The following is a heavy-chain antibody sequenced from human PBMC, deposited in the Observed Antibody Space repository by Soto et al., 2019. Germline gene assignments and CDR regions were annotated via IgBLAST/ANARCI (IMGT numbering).Heavy chain of an antibody. CDR3: ARLAPVAENSAAFDI. V-gene: IGHV5-51*01. Sequence: GESLKISCKGSGYSFTSYWIGWVRQMPGKGLEWMGIIYPGDPDTRYSPSFQGQVTISADKSISTAYLQWSSLKASDTAMYYCARLAPVAENSAAFDIWGQGTMVTV. J-gene: IGHJ3*02. D-gene: IGHD6-19*01. CDR1: GYSFTSYW. CDR2: IYPGDPDT.